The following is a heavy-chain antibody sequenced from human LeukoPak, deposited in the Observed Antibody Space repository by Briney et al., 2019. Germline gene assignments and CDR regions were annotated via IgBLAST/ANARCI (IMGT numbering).Heavy chain of an antibody. CDR2: INSNGDST. Sequence: GGSLRLSCATSGFTFSLYAMHWVRQAPGKGLEFVSAINSNGDSTYYANSVKGRFTISRDNSKNTLHLRMGSLRAEDMAVYYCAREERGQAINYWGQGTLVTVSS. D-gene: IGHD2-21*01. CDR1: GFTFSLYA. J-gene: IGHJ4*02. V-gene: IGHV3-64*01. CDR3: AREERGQAINY.